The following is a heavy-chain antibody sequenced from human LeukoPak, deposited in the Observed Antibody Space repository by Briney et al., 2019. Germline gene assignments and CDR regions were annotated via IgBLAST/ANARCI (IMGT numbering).Heavy chain of an antibody. CDR3: AREAITMVRGVIITS. V-gene: IGHV4-61*02. Sequence: SETLSLTCTVSGGSISSGSYYWSWIRQPAGKGLEWIGRIYTSGSTNYNPSLKSRVTISVDTSKNQFSLKLSSVTAADTAVYYCAREAITMVRGVIITSWGQGTLVTVSS. CDR1: GGSISSGSYY. J-gene: IGHJ5*02. D-gene: IGHD3-10*01. CDR2: IYTSGST.